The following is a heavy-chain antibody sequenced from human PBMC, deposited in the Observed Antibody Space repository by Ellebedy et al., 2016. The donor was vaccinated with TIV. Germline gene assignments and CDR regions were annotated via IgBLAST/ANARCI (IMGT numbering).Heavy chain of an antibody. D-gene: IGHD3-3*01. V-gene: IGHV4-59*01. CDR1: GGSISSYY. Sequence: SETLFLTXTVSGGSISSYYWSWIRQPPGKGLEWIGYIYYSGSTNYNPSLKSRVTISVDTSKNQFSLKLSSVTAADTAVYYCARDYTIFGVVSHYYYGMDVWGQGTTVTVSS. CDR3: ARDYTIFGVVSHYYYGMDV. CDR2: IYYSGST. J-gene: IGHJ6*02.